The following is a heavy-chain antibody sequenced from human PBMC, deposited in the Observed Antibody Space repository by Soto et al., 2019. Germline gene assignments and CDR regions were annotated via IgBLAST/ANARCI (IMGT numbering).Heavy chain of an antibody. CDR3: ARGPYCGEECYFAY. J-gene: IGHJ4*02. CDR2: IYNGGII. V-gene: IGHV4-4*07. D-gene: IGHD3-10*01. CDR1: GDSISRYY. Sequence: QVHLQESGPGLVKPSETLSLTCSVFGDSISRYYWSWIRQPAGKRLEFIGRIYNGGIINYNPSLESRVTMSVDPSKNQISLQLSSATAADTAMYYCARGPYCGEECYFAYWGQGTLVTVSP.